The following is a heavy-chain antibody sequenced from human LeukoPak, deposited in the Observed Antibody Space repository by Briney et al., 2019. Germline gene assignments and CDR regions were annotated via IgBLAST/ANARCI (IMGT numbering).Heavy chain of an antibody. V-gene: IGHV3-7*03. J-gene: IGHJ4*02. Sequence: GGSLRLSCVVSGFTFSNFWMSWVRQAPGKGLEWVANIKQDGSEKYYVDSVKGRFTISRDNAKNSLYLQMSSLRAEDTAVYYCAKDGHWGQGTLVTVSS. CDR2: IKQDGSEK. CDR3: AKDGH. CDR1: GFTFSNFW.